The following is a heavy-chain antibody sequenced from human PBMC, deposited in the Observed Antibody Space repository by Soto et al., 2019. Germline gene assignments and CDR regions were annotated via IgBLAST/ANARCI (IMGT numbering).Heavy chain of an antibody. D-gene: IGHD3-10*01. CDR1: GGSVSSGSYY. V-gene: IGHV4-61*01. CDR2: IYYSGST. CDR3: ARDPMVRGVNNWFDP. Sequence: SETLSLTCTVSGGSVSSGSYYWSWIRQPPGKGLEWIGYIYYSGSTNYNPSLKSRVTISVDTSKNQFSLKLSSVTAADTAVYYCARDPMVRGVNNWFDPWGQGTLVTVSS. J-gene: IGHJ5*02.